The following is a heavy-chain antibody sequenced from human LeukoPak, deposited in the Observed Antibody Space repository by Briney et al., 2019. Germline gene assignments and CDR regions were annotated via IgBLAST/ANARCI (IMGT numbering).Heavy chain of an antibody. Sequence: SETLSLTCTVSGGSISSGDYYWSWIRQPPGKGLEWIGYIYYSGSTYYNPSLKSRVTISVDTSKNQFSLKLSSVTAADTAVYYCARGYCSSTSCHYFDYWGQGTLVTVSS. CDR1: GGSISSGDYY. D-gene: IGHD2-2*01. CDR2: IYYSGST. J-gene: IGHJ4*02. V-gene: IGHV4-30-4*08. CDR3: ARGYCSSTSCHYFDY.